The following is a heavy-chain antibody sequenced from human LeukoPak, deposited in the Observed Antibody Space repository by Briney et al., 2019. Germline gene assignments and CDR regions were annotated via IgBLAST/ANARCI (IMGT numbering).Heavy chain of an antibody. J-gene: IGHJ4*02. Sequence: PGGSLRLSCAASGFTFSDYYMSWIRQAPGKGLEWVSAISGSGGSTYYADSVKGRFTISRDNSKNTLYLQMNSLRAEDTAVYYCAKEETTNCSSTSCYFAYWGQGTLVTVSS. D-gene: IGHD2-2*01. CDR1: GFTFSDYY. CDR3: AKEETTNCSSTSCYFAY. V-gene: IGHV3-23*01. CDR2: ISGSGGST.